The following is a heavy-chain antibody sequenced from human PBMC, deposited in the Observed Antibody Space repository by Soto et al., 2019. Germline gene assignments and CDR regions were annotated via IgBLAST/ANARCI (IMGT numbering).Heavy chain of an antibody. V-gene: IGHV4-4*07. Sequence: SETLSLTCTVSGGSISSYYWSWIRQPAGKGLEWIGRIYTSGSTNYNPSLKSRVTMSVDTSKNQFSLKLSSVTAADTAVYYCAREDLWFGELTNWFDPWGQGTLVTVSS. CDR1: GGSISSYY. CDR3: AREDLWFGELTNWFDP. CDR2: IYTSGST. J-gene: IGHJ5*02. D-gene: IGHD3-10*01.